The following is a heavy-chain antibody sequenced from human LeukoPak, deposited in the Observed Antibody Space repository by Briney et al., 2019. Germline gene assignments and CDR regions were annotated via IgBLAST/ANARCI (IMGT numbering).Heavy chain of an antibody. CDR3: ARVIKMTTIKGGGGYWFDP. CDR2: INPNSGGT. CDR1: GYTFTGYY. V-gene: IGHV1-2*02. D-gene: IGHD5-24*01. Sequence: ASVKVSCKASGYTFTGYYLHWVRQATGQWLEWMGWINPNSGGTNYAQKFQGRVTMTRDTSISTAYMELSRLSSDDTAVYYCARVIKMTTIKGGGGYWFDPWGQGTLVTVSS. J-gene: IGHJ5*02.